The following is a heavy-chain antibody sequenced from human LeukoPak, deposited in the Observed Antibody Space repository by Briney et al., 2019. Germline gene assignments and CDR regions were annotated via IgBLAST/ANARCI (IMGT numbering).Heavy chain of an antibody. V-gene: IGHV4-34*01. D-gene: IGHD4-11*01. CDR3: AREVGGSNLPTYYFDY. Sequence: PSETLSLTCAVYGGSFSAYYWSWIRQPPGKGLEWIGEINHSESTNYNPSLKSRVTISVDTSKNQFSLKLGSATAADTAVYYCAREVGGSNLPTYYFDYWGQGTLVTVSS. J-gene: IGHJ4*02. CDR1: GGSFSAYY. CDR2: INHSEST.